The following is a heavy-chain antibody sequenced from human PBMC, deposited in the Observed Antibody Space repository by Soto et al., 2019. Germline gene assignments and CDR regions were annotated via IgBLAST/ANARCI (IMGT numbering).Heavy chain of an antibody. CDR1: GGSISSSDYY. J-gene: IGHJ6*02. D-gene: IGHD3-10*01. CDR2: IYYSGST. CDR3: ARDRGYYGSGIAPYYYYYGMDV. Sequence: SETLSLTCTVSGGSISSSDYYWSWIRQPPGKGLEWIGYIYYSGSTYYNPSLKSRVTISVDTSKNQFSLKLSSVTAADTAVYYCARDRGYYGSGIAPYYYYYGMDVWGQGTTVTVSS. V-gene: IGHV4-30-4*01.